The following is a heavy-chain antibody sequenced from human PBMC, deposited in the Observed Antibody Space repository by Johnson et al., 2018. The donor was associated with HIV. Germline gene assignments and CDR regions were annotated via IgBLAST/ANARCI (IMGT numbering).Heavy chain of an antibody. CDR3: ARSEVSSGYYYTPFVDAFDI. V-gene: IGHV3-11*04. Sequence: QMMLVESGGGLVKPGGSLRLSCAASGFTFSDYYMSWIRQAPGKGLEWVSYISSSGSTIYYADSVKGRFTLSRDTAKNSLYLQMNSLRAEDTAVYYCARSEVSSGYYYTPFVDAFDIWGQGTMVTVSS. CDR2: ISSSGSTI. CDR1: GFTFSDYY. D-gene: IGHD3-22*01. J-gene: IGHJ3*02.